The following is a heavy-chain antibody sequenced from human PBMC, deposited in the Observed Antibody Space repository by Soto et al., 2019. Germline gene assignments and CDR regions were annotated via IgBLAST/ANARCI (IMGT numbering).Heavy chain of an antibody. J-gene: IGHJ4*02. CDR2: INAGNGNT. D-gene: IGHD2-2*01. Sequence: QVQLVQSGAEVKKPGASVKVSCKASGYTFTSYAMHWVRQAPGQRLEWMGWINAGNGNTKYSQKFQGRVTITRDTSAITAYMELSSLRSEDTAVYYCARDSRSDIVVVPAAIPFDYWGQGTLVTVSS. CDR1: GYTFTSYA. V-gene: IGHV1-3*01. CDR3: ARDSRSDIVVVPAAIPFDY.